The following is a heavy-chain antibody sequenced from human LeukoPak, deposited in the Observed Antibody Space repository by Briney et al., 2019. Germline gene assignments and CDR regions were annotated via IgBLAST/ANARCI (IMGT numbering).Heavy chain of an antibody. CDR2: IYYSGST. V-gene: IGHV4-59*03. CDR1: GGSISSYY. CDR3: AKSTESSGWYDS. Sequence: PSETLSLTCTVSGGSISSYYWSWIRQPPGKGLEWIGYIYYSGSTNYNPSLKSRVTISRDTSKNQFSLRLTSVTAADTAVYYCAKSTESSGWYDSWGQGTLVTVSS. D-gene: IGHD6-19*01. J-gene: IGHJ5*01.